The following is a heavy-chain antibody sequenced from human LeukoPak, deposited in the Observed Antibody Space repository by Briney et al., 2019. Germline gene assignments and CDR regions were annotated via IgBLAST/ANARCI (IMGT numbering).Heavy chain of an antibody. J-gene: IGHJ4*02. CDR1: GFTFRNCA. D-gene: IGHD3-10*01. Sequence: GGSLRLSCAASGFTFRNCAMSWVRQAPGKGLEWVSGISGTGYNTYYADSVKGRFTISRDNSKTTLYLQMNSLGAEDTAVYYCAKHVSGSLFYFDYWGQRTLVTVSS. V-gene: IGHV3-23*01. CDR3: AKHVSGSLFYFDY. CDR2: ISGTGYNT.